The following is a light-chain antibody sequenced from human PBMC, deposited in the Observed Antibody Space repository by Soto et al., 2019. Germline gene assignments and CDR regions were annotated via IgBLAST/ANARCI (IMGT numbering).Light chain of an antibody. CDR2: DVT. CDR1: SSDIGDSNY. CDR3: SSYANNSALYV. Sequence: QSVLTQPASVSGSPGQSITISCTGTSSDIGDSNYVSWYQQHPGKAPKLMIYDVTSRPSGVSNRFSGSKSGNTASLTISGLQAEDEADYYCSSYANNSALYVFGTGTKVTVL. J-gene: IGLJ1*01. V-gene: IGLV2-14*03.